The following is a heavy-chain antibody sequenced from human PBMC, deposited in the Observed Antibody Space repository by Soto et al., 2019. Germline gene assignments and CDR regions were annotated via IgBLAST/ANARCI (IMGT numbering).Heavy chain of an antibody. V-gene: IGHV3-30*18. D-gene: IGHD1-26*01. CDR1: GFNFSTYG. J-gene: IGHJ4*02. Sequence: QVQLVESGGGVVQPGRSLRLSCAASGFNFSTYGMDWVRQVPGKGLEWVAVISNDGSNKYYANSVKGRFTISSDNSKNILYLQMNSVRAEDTVVYYCAKLERGAAVSYFDHWGQGTLVAVSS. CDR2: ISNDGSNK. CDR3: AKLERGAAVSYFDH.